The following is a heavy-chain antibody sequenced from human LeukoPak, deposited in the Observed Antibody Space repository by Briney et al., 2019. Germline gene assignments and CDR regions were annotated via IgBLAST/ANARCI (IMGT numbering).Heavy chain of an antibody. D-gene: IGHD4-23*01. CDR1: GFTFSSYP. Sequence: GGSLRLSCTASGFTFSSYPMSGVRQAPGKGLEWVSVISDSGGRTNYADSVKGRFTISRDNPKNTLFLQMNSLRAEDTAVYYCAKGIRWAPHFDYWGQGTLVTVSS. CDR2: ISDSGGRT. V-gene: IGHV3-23*01. CDR3: AKGIRWAPHFDY. J-gene: IGHJ4*02.